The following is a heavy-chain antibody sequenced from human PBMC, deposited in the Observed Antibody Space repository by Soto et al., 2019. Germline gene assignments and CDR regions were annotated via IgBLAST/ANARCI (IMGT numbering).Heavy chain of an antibody. V-gene: IGHV3-15*01. CDR1: GFTFSNAW. D-gene: IGHD2-21*02. J-gene: IGHJ4*02. CDR2: IKSKTDGGTT. CDR3: TTGIVVVTTNAFVY. Sequence: GGSLRLSCAASGFTFSNAWMSWVRQAPGKGLEWVGRIKSKTDGGTTDYAAPVKGRFTISRDDLKNTLYLQMNSLKTEDTAVNYCTTGIVVVTTNAFVYWGQGTLVTVSS.